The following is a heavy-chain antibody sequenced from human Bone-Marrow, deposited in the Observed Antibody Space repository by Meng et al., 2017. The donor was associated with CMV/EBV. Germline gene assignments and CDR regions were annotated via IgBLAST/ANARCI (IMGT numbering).Heavy chain of an antibody. CDR1: GFTFSRYG. Sequence: GGSLRLSCAASGFTFSRYGMHWVRQAPGKGLEWVAVIWYDGSYEYYADSVKGRFTISRDNSKNTLFLQMDSLRVEDTAVYYCARSLGNYYYYYGMDVWGQGTTVTVSS. CDR3: ARSLGNYYYYYGMDV. V-gene: IGHV3-33*01. J-gene: IGHJ6*02. CDR2: IWYDGSYE.